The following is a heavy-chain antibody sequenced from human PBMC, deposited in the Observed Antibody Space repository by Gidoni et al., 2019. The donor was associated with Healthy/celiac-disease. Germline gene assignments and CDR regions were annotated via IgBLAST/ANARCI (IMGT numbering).Heavy chain of an antibody. V-gene: IGHV3-30*18. D-gene: IGHD3-10*01. CDR1: GFTFSSSG. Sequence: QVQLVESGGGVVQPGRSRRLPCAASGFTFSSSGMHWVRQAPGKGREGVAVISYDGSNKYYADSVKGRFTISRDNSKNTLYLQMNSLRAEDTAVYYCAKGGSGSPQSYYFDYWGQGTLVTVSS. CDR2: ISYDGSNK. J-gene: IGHJ4*02. CDR3: AKGGSGSPQSYYFDY.